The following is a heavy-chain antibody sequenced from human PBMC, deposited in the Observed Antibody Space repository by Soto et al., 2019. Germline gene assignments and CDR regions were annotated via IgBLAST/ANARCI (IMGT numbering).Heavy chain of an antibody. D-gene: IGHD2-15*01. J-gene: IGHJ2*01. Sequence: SETLSLTCAVYGGSFSGYYWSWIRQPPGKGLEWIGEINHSGSTNYNPSLKSRVTISVDTSKNQFSLKLSSGTAADTAVYYCARGVVGSYWYFDLWGRGTLVTVSS. CDR1: GGSFSGYY. CDR3: ARGVVGSYWYFDL. V-gene: IGHV4-34*01. CDR2: INHSGST.